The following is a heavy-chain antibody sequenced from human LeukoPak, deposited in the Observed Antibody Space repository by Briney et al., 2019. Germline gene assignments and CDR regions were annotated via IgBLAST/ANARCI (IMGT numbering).Heavy chain of an antibody. V-gene: IGHV3-23*01. CDR2: ISGSGGST. CDR3: AKDSRYSGNIKAFDI. D-gene: IGHD1-26*01. J-gene: IGHJ3*02. CDR1: GFTFSSYA. Sequence: PGGSLRLSCAASGFTFSSYAMSWVRKAPGQGLEWVSGISGSGGSTNYADSVKGRFTISRDNSKNTMYLQMNSLRVEDTAVYYCAKDSRYSGNIKAFDIWGQGTMVSVSS.